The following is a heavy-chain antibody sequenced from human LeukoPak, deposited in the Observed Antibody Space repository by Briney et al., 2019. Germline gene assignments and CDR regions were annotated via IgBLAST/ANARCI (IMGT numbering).Heavy chain of an antibody. Sequence: PSETLSLTCTVSGGSISSSSYYWGWIRQPPGKGLEWIGSIYYSGSTYYNPSLKSRVTISVDTSKNQFSLKPSSVTAADTAVYYCARHPICSGGSCVLGYFDYWGQGTLVTVSS. D-gene: IGHD2-15*01. CDR2: IYYSGST. CDR3: ARHPICSGGSCVLGYFDY. J-gene: IGHJ4*02. CDR1: GGSISSSSYY. V-gene: IGHV4-39*01.